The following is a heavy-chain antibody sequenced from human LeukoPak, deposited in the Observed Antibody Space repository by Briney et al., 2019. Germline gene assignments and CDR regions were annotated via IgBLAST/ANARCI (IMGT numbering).Heavy chain of an antibody. CDR1: GFTFSSYE. V-gene: IGHV3-48*03. Sequence: GRSLRLSCAASGFTFSSYEMNWVRQAPGKGLEWVSYISSSGSTIYYADSVKGRFTISRDNAKNSLYLQMNSLRAEDTAVYYCARAQITIFGVEHYFDYWGQGTLVTVSS. J-gene: IGHJ4*02. CDR2: ISSSGSTI. CDR3: ARAQITIFGVEHYFDY. D-gene: IGHD3-3*01.